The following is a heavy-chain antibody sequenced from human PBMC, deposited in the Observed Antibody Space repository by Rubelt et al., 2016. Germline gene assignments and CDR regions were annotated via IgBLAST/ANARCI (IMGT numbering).Heavy chain of an antibody. Sequence: EVQLVESGGGLVQPGGSLRLSCAASGFTVTTNYMSWVRQAPGKGLEWVSVIYSTGTTHYADSVKGGVTISRGASEITLYLQMSSLRAEDTAVYYCARDVRGDDAFDLWGQGTMVTVSS. D-gene: IGHD3-16*01. CDR2: IYSTGTT. CDR3: ARDVRGDDAFDL. J-gene: IGHJ3*01. CDR1: GFTVTTNY. V-gene: IGHV3-66*01.